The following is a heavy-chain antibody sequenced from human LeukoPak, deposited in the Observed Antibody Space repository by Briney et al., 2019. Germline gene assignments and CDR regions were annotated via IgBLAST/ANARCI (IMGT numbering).Heavy chain of an antibody. Sequence: SETLSLTCTVSGGSISSSSYYWGWIRQPPGKGLEWIGSIYYSGSTYYNPSLKSRVTISVDTSKNQFSLKLSSVTAADTAVYYCARFPTPNLAGFDAFDIWGQGTMVTVSS. CDR2: IYYSGST. D-gene: IGHD6-13*01. J-gene: IGHJ3*02. CDR3: ARFPTPNLAGFDAFDI. V-gene: IGHV4-39*01. CDR1: GGSISSSSYY.